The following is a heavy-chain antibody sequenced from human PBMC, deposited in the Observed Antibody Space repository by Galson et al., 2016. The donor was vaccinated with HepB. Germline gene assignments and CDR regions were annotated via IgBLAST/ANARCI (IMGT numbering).Heavy chain of an antibody. CDR1: TFTFGTYA. CDR3: ARGRGSNWRDAFDI. V-gene: IGHV3-23*01. Sequence: SLRLSCAASTFTFGTYAMSWVRQAPGKGLEWVSLLSASGATTHYADSVKGRFTVSRDISKTTLYLQMNSLRAGDTALYYCARGRGSNWRDAFDIWGQGTMVTVSS. CDR2: LSASGATT. J-gene: IGHJ3*02. D-gene: IGHD6-13*01.